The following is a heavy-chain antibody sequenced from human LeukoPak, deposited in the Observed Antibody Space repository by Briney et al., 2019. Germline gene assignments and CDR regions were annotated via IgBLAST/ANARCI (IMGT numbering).Heavy chain of an antibody. CDR1: GGTFSSYA. D-gene: IGHD3-22*01. CDR2: IIPIFGTA. Sequence: SVKVSCKASGGTFSSYAISWVRQAPGQGLEWMGGIIPIFGTANYAQKFQGRVTITADESTSTAYMELSSLRSEDTAVYYCAKDLSSAIMSALVLDVWGQGTTVTVS. CDR3: AKDLSSAIMSALVLDV. J-gene: IGHJ6*02. V-gene: IGHV1-69*13.